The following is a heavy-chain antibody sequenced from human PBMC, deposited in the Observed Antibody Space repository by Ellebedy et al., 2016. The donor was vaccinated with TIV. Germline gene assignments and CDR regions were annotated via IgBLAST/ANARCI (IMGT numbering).Heavy chain of an antibody. Sequence: GESLKISCAASGFTFSDYAMGWVRQAPGKGLEWVSDITYSGATTIYEDSVRGRFTISRDNPKNALYLQLSSLRVEDTALYYCAKDVRGTFYYFDYWGQGILVTVSS. CDR2: ITYSGATT. D-gene: IGHD3-10*02. CDR1: GFTFSDYA. CDR3: AKDVRGTFYYFDY. V-gene: IGHV3-23*01. J-gene: IGHJ4*02.